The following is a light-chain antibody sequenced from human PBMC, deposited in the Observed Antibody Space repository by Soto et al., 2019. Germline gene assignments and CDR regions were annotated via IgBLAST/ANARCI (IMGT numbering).Light chain of an antibody. CDR3: QTWGTGAHWV. Sequence: QPVLTQSPSTSASLGASVKLTCTLTSGHTTYAITWHQQQPEKGPRYLMSVNIDGSHSKGDGIPDRFSGSSSGAERYLTVSNRQSEDEADYYFQTWGTGAHWVFGEGTTLAVL. CDR2: VNIDGSH. J-gene: IGLJ3*02. CDR1: SGHTTYA. V-gene: IGLV4-69*02.